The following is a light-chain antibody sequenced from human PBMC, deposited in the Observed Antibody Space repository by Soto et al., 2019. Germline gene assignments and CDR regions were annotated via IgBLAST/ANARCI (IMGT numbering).Light chain of an antibody. CDR2: DTS. V-gene: IGKV3-15*01. CDR1: QNLTNY. J-gene: IGKJ4*01. CDR3: QPYNNWPLT. Sequence: MTQCPSSLSASVVDRGTITCQASQNLTNYLTSYQHKPGQTPRPLIYDTSTRATGVPTRFSGSRSGAEFNININSLQSEDFAVYYCQPYNNWPLTFGGGTKVDIK.